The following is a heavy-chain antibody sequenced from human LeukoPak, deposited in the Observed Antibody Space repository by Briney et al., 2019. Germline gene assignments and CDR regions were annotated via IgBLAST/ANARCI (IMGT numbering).Heavy chain of an antibody. CDR3: ARTGYDILTGYYRNYYYYMDV. D-gene: IGHD3-9*01. V-gene: IGHV3-7*01. Sequence: GGSLRLSCAASGFTFSSYGMSWVRQAPGKGLEGVANIKQDGSEKYYVDSVKGRFTISRDNAKNSLYLQMNSLRAEDTAVYYCARTGYDILTGYYRNYYYYMDVWGKGTTVTVSS. CDR1: GFTFSSYG. CDR2: IKQDGSEK. J-gene: IGHJ6*03.